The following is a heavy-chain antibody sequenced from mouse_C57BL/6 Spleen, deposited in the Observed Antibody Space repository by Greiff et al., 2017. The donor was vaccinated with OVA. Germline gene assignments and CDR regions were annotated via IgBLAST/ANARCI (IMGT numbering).Heavy chain of an antibody. CDR1: GYTFTSYW. V-gene: IGHV1-53*01. D-gene: IGHD2-2*01. CDR2: INPSNGGT. Sequence: QVQLQQPGTELVKPGASVKLSCKASGYTFTSYWMHWVKQRPGQGLEWIGNINPSNGGTNYNEKFKSKATLTVDKSSSTAYMLLISLTSEDSAVYYCARSTMVTTRSYYAMDYWGQGTSVTVSA. J-gene: IGHJ4*01. CDR3: ARSTMVTTRSYYAMDY.